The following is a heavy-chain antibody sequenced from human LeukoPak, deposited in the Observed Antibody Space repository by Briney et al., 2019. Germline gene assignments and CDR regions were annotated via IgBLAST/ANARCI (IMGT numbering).Heavy chain of an antibody. CDR3: ARASITMVRGATRGEDYFDY. CDR2: IYYSGST. Sequence: SETLSLTCAVYSGSFSGYSWSWIRQPPGKGLEWIGYIYYSGSTNYNPSLKSRVTISVDTSKNQFSLKLSSVTAADTAVYYCARASITMVRGATRGEDYFDYWGQGTLVTVSS. J-gene: IGHJ4*02. D-gene: IGHD3-10*01. V-gene: IGHV4-59*01. CDR1: SGSFSGYS.